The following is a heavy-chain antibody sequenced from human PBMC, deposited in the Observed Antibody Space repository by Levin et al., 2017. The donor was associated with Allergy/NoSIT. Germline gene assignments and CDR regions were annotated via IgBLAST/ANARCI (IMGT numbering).Heavy chain of an antibody. CDR1: GFTFSSYA. CDR2: ISYDGSNK. CDR3: ARSDVDTAMVTGVRY. V-gene: IGHV3-30-3*01. Sequence: GGSLRLSCAASGFTFSSYAMHWVRQAPGKGLEWVAVISYDGSNKYYADSVKGRFTISRDNSKNTLYLQMNSLRAEDTAVYYCARSDVDTAMVTGVRYWGQGTLVTVSS. J-gene: IGHJ4*02. D-gene: IGHD5-18*01.